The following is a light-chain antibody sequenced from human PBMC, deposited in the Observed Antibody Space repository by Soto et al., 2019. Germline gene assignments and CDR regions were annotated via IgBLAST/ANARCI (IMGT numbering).Light chain of an antibody. CDR2: DAS. Sequence: DIQMTQSPSTLSASVGDRVTITCRASQTISNWLAWYQQKPGKAPKLLIYDASSLEGGVPSRFSGGGSGRELTHTLRRLQPGDFATYYCQQYYSYWTFGQGTKVEIK. V-gene: IGKV1-5*01. CDR3: QQYYSYWT. CDR1: QTISNW. J-gene: IGKJ1*01.